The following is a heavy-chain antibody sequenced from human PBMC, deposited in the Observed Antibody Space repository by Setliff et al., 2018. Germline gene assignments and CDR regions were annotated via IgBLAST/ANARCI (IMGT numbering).Heavy chain of an antibody. CDR3: ARGFLRYDSGTYYTY. Sequence: SLTCAVQGGPFSGYYWGWIRQPPGKGLESIGDINHSGGTNYNPSLKSRVTVSIDTSKNHFSLKLSSVTAADTAVYYCARGFLRYDSGTYYTYWGQGTLVPSPQ. D-gene: IGHD3-10*01. CDR1: GGPFSGYY. J-gene: IGHJ4*02. V-gene: IGHV4-34*01. CDR2: INHSGGT.